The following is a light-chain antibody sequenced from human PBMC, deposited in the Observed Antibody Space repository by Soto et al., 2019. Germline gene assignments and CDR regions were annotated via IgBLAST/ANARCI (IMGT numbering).Light chain of an antibody. J-gene: IGKJ4*01. V-gene: IGKV3-15*01. CDR2: DAS. CDR1: QSISSS. Sequence: EIVMTQSPSTLSVSAGDRATLSCRASQSISSSLAWYQQKPGQAPRLLIYDASTMPTGIPSRFGGRGSGTEFTLTISSLQSEDFAVYYCQQSNNWPPLTFGGGTKVEIK. CDR3: QQSNNWPPLT.